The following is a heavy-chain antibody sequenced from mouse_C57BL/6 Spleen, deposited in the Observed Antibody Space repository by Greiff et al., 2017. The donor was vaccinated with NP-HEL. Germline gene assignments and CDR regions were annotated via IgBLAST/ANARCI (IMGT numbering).Heavy chain of an antibody. CDR2: IYPGDGDT. D-gene: IGHD1-2*01. V-gene: IGHV1-80*01. CDR1: GYAFSSYW. J-gene: IGHJ2*01. CDR3: ARVSFSGAVYYFDY. Sequence: VQLQESGAELVKPGASVKISCKASGYAFSSYWMNWVKQRPGKGLEWIGQIYPGDGDTNYNGKFKGKATLTADKSSSTAYMQLSSLTSEDSAVYFCARVSFSGAVYYFDYWGQGTTLTVSS.